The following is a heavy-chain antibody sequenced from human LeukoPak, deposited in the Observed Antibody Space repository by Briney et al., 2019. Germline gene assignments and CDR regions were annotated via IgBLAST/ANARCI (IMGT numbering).Heavy chain of an antibody. J-gene: IGHJ4*02. CDR3: VKEGDDFWSGSYYFDY. D-gene: IGHD3-3*01. CDR1: GFTFSNHA. V-gene: IGHV3-23*01. Sequence: GGSLRLSCAASGFTFSNHAMSWVRQAPGKGLEWVSSITGDGSTTYYADSVKGRFTFSRDNSKNTLYLQMSNLKAEDTAVYYCVKEGDDFWSGSYYFDYWGQGTLVTVSS. CDR2: ITGDGSTT.